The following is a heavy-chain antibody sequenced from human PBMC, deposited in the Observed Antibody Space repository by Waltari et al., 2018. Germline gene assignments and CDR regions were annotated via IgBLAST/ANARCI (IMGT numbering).Heavy chain of an antibody. Sequence: EVQLVQSGAEVKKPGATVKISCKASGYTFTDYYMHWVQQAPGNGLEWMGRVDTEDGETIYAEKFQGRVTITADTSTDTAYMELSSLRSEDTAVYYCATDAPLVLRFLEWLTSWGQGTLVTVSS. D-gene: IGHD3-3*01. J-gene: IGHJ4*02. CDR3: ATDAPLVLRFLEWLTS. CDR1: GYTFTDYY. CDR2: VDTEDGET. V-gene: IGHV1-69-2*01.